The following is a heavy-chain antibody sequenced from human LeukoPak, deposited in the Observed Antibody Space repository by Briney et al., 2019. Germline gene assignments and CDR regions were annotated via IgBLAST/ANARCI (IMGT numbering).Heavy chain of an antibody. CDR2: IWYDGSNK. CDR1: RFTFSDYY. CDR3: ARGNGGSHSAHDY. Sequence: GGSLRLSCAASRFTFSDYYMTWVRQAPGKGLEWVAFIWYDGSNKYYADSVKGRFTISRDNSKNTLYLQMYSLRAEDTAVYYCARGNGGSHSAHDYWGQGTLVTVSS. D-gene: IGHD4-23*01. V-gene: IGHV3-33*08. J-gene: IGHJ4*02.